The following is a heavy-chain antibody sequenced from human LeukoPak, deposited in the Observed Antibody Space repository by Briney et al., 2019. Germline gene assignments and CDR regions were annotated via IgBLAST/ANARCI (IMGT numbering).Heavy chain of an antibody. J-gene: IGHJ4*02. CDR3: ARAKLDVEWELLPLDY. Sequence: SETLSLTCTVSGGSISSSSYYWGWIRQPPGKGLEWIGSIYYSGSTYYNPSLKSRVTISVDTSKNQFSLKLSSVTAADTAVYYCARAKLDVEWELLPLDYWGQGTLVTVSS. CDR2: IYYSGST. CDR1: GGSISSSSYY. V-gene: IGHV4-39*07. D-gene: IGHD1-26*01.